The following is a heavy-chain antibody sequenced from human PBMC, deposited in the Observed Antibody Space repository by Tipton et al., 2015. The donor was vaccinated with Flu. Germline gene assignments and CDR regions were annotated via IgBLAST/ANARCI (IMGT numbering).Heavy chain of an antibody. Sequence: SLRLSCVVSGFTVSSNYMTWVRQAPGKGLEWVSVIYSGGSTKYAGSVKGRFTISRDNSKNTLYLQMNSLRAEDTAVYYCARGRGYCVTTTCLLPFDFWGQGTLVTVSS. CDR3: ARGRGYCVTTTCLLPFDF. CDR1: GFTVSSNY. D-gene: IGHD2-2*01. V-gene: IGHV3-53*01. CDR2: IYSGGST. J-gene: IGHJ4*02.